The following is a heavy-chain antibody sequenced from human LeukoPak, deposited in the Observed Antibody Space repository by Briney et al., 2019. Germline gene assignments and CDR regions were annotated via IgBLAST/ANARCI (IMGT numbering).Heavy chain of an antibody. CDR2: VWPKNDKT. V-gene: IGHV3-23*01. Sequence: GGSLRLSCVASGFTFSGYSMGWVRQAPGRGLEWVSFVWPKNDKTYYADSVKGRFTISRDNSKNTLYLQMNSLRAEDTAVYYCARSYSSGWYALDYWGQGTLVTVSS. D-gene: IGHD6-19*01. J-gene: IGHJ4*02. CDR3: ARSYSSGWYALDY. CDR1: GFTFSGYS.